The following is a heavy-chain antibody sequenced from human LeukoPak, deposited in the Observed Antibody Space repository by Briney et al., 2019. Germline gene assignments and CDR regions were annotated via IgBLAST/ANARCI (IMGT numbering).Heavy chain of an antibody. CDR3: AKERCTAGSCSSTPDY. CDR2: VSGSGEST. Sequence: GESLRLSCAASGFIFTTYAMSWVRQAPGKGLEWVSGVSGSGESTYYADSVKGRFAASRDKSKQTLFLQMNSLGVEDTAIYYCAKERCTAGSCSSTPDYWGQGTLVTVSS. V-gene: IGHV3-23*01. CDR1: GFIFTTYA. D-gene: IGHD2-15*01. J-gene: IGHJ4*02.